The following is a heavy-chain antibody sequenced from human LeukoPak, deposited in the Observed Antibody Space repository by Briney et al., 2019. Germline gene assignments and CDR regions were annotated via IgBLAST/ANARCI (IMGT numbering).Heavy chain of an antibody. CDR3: ARDRDGYNSVVGY. CDR2: INPSSGNA. V-gene: IGHV1-46*01. J-gene: IGHJ4*02. CDR1: GYTFTSYY. Sequence: WASVKVSCKASGYTFTSYYMHWVRQAPGQGLEWMGMINPSSGNARYAQKFQGRVTMARDTSTSTMYMELSSLRSEDTAVYYCARDRDGYNSVVGYWGQGTLVTVSS. D-gene: IGHD5-24*01.